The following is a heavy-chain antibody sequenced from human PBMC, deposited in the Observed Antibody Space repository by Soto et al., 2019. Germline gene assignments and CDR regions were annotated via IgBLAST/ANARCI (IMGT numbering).Heavy chain of an antibody. CDR3: ARDRAHEEDYYYYYYGMDV. CDR1: GGTFSSYT. CDR2: IIPILGIA. J-gene: IGHJ6*01. V-gene: IGHV1-69*04. Sequence: ASVKVSCKASGGTFSSYTISWVRQAPGQGLEWMGRIIPILGIANYAQKFQGRVTITADKSTSTAYMELSSLRSEDTAVYYCARDRAHEEDYYYYYYGMDVWGQGTTVTVSS.